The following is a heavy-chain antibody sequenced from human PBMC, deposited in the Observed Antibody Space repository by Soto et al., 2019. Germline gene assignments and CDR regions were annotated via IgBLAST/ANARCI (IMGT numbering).Heavy chain of an antibody. V-gene: IGHV3-48*02. J-gene: IGHJ4*02. Sequence: EVQLVESGGDLVQRGGSLRLSCVASGFTFSVYSMTWVRQAPGKGREWFSYITSDTKTIKYADSVKGRFTISRDNAKNSVYLQMNSLRDEDTAVYYCARSVEGHFDYWGQGTVVTVSS. CDR1: GFTFSVYS. CDR3: ARSVEGHFDY. CDR2: ITSDTKTI. D-gene: IGHD6-19*01.